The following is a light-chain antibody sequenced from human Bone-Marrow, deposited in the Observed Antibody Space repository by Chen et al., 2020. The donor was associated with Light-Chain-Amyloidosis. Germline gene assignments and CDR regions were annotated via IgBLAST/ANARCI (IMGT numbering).Light chain of an antibody. CDR1: NIGSTS. CDR2: DDS. V-gene: IGLV3-21*02. Sequence: SYVLTQPSSVSVAPGPTATLPCGGNNIGSTSVHWYQQTPGKAPLLVVYDDSDRPSGIPERLSGSNSGNTATLTISRVEAGDEADYYCQVWDRSSDRPVFGGGTKLTVL. J-gene: IGLJ3*02. CDR3: QVWDRSSDRPV.